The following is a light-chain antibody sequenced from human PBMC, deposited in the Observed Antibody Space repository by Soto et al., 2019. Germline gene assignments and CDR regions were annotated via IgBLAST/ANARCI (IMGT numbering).Light chain of an antibody. CDR1: QSVSSN. CDR2: GAS. CDR3: QQYNNWPPMIT. Sequence: EIVLTQSPGTLSLSPGERATLSCRASQSVSSNLAWYQQKPGQAPRLLIYGASTRATGIPARFSGSGSGTEFTLTINSLQSEDFAVYYCQQYNNWPPMITFGQGTRLEIK. V-gene: IGKV3-15*01. J-gene: IGKJ5*01.